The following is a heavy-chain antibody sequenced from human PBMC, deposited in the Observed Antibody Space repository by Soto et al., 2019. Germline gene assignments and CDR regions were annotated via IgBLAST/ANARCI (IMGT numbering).Heavy chain of an antibody. CDR2: ISVYNGNT. V-gene: IGHV1-18*04. D-gene: IGHD4-17*01. Sequence: QVQLVQSGAEVKQPGASVKVSCKASGYTFTNYGISWVRQAPGQGLEWMGWISVYNGNTNYAQKFQGRVTMTTDTSTSTAYMELRSLRSDDTAVYYCARGDYGGNSDFLSNWGQGTLVTVSS. J-gene: IGHJ4*02. CDR3: ARGDYGGNSDFLSN. CDR1: GYTFTNYG.